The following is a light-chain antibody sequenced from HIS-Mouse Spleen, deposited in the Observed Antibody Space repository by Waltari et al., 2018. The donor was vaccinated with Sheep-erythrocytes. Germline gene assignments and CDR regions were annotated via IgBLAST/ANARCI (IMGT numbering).Light chain of an antibody. V-gene: IGKV2-30*02. CDR1: QSLVHSDGNTY. CDR3: MQALQTPRLT. CDR2: KVS. J-gene: IGKJ4*01. Sequence: DVVMTQSPLSLPVTLGQPASISCRSSQSLVHSDGNTYLNWFQQRPGQSPRRLIYKVSNRDAGVPDRFSGSGSGTDFTLKISRVEAEDVGVYYCMQALQTPRLTFGGGTKVEIK.